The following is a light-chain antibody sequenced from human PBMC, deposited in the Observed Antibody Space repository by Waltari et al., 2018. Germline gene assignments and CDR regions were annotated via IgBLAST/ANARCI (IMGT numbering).Light chain of an antibody. CDR1: QDVNSNY. CDR2: GAS. V-gene: IGKV3-20*01. CDR3: QQYGRSPRT. Sequence: EIVLTQSPGTLSLSPGGRASLSCRASQDVNSNYLAWYQQKPGQAPRLLIYGASSRATGIPDRFGGSGSGTDFTLTISRLEPEDFAVYYCQQYGRSPRTFGQGTKVEIK. J-gene: IGKJ1*01.